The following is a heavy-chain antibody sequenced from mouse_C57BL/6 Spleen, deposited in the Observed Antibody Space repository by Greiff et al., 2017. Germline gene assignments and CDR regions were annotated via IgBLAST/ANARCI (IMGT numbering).Heavy chain of an antibody. J-gene: IGHJ1*03. V-gene: IGHV1-62-2*01. CDR3: ERHEDHYYGSSYWYFDV. CDR1: GYTFTEYT. D-gene: IGHD1-1*01. CDR2: FYPGSGSI. Sequence: LVESGAELVKPGASVKLSCKASGYTFTEYTIHWVKQRSGQGLEWIGWFYPGSGSIKYNEKFKDKATLTADKSSSTVYMELSRLTSEDSAVYFCERHEDHYYGSSYWYFDVWGTGTTVTVSS.